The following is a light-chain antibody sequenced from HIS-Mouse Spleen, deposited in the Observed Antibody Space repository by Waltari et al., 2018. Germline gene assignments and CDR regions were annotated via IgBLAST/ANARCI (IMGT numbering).Light chain of an antibody. CDR1: SSNIGSNY. CDR3: AAWDDSLSGPV. Sequence: QSVLTQPPSASGTPGQRVTISCSGSSSNIGSNYAYWYQQLPGTAPKLLIYRNQRRRSGVPERFSGSQSGTSASLAISGLRSEEEADYYCAAWDDSLSGPVFGGGTKLTVL. CDR2: RNQ. V-gene: IGLV1-47*01. J-gene: IGLJ3*02.